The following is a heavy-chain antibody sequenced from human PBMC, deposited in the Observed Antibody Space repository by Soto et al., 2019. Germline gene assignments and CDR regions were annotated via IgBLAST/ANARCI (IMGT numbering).Heavy chain of an antibody. J-gene: IGHJ4*02. CDR1: GFKFDEND. V-gene: IGHV3-9*01. Sequence: EVHLVESGGTWVQPGRSLRLSCAASGFKFDENDMHWVRQAPGKGLEWVAGISWDSGSIGYVESVKGRFTISRDNDKNIVYLQMSGLRPEDTALYYCAKEERTAGHFDAWGQGSLV. CDR3: AKEERTAGHFDA. D-gene: IGHD6-13*01. CDR2: ISWDSGSI.